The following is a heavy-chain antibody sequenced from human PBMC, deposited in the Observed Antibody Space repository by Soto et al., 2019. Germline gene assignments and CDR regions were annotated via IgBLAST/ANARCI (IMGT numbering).Heavy chain of an antibody. Sequence: QVVLLQSGADVKEPGSSVNISCKTFGDVFSTDTINWVRQAPGQGLLWMGSIIPFLNLSNIEPTFMDRLSITADESTGTAYLNLRDRTPEATAISFCATLVAQNDHWGHGTRITVSS. D-gene: IGHD2-15*01. V-gene: IGHV1-69*09. J-gene: IGHJ5*02. CDR2: IIPFLNLS. CDR1: GDVFSTDT. CDR3: ATLVAQNDH.